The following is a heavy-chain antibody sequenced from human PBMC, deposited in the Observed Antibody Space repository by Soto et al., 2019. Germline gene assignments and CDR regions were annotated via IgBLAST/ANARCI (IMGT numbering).Heavy chain of an antibody. CDR3: ARSGTIFGDPYYYGMDG. Sequence: QLQLQESGPGLVKPSETLSLTCTVSGGSISSSSYYWGWIRQPPGKGLEWIGSIYYSGSTYYNPSLKSRVTISVDASKNQFSLKLSSVTAAYTAVYFCARSGTIFGDPYYYGMDGWCLGTTVTVSS. J-gene: IGHJ6*02. V-gene: IGHV4-39*01. D-gene: IGHD3-3*01. CDR2: IYYSGST. CDR1: GGSISSSSYY.